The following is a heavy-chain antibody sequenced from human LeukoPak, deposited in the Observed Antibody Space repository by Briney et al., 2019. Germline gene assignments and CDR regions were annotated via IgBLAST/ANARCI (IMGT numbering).Heavy chain of an antibody. CDR2: NNPSGGRT. Sequence: SSVTVSCKASGYTFTGYYMHWVRPAPGQGLEWMGVNNPSGGRTTYAQKSQRRVTMTRDTSTSTAYMDLSSLRSDDTAVYYCSRELGGSYFDYWGQGALVAVSS. V-gene: IGHV1-46*01. D-gene: IGHD1-26*01. CDR3: SRELGGSYFDY. CDR1: GYTFTGYY. J-gene: IGHJ4*02.